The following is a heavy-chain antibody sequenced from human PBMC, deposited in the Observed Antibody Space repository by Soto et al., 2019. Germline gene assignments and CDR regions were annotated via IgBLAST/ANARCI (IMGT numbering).Heavy chain of an antibody. CDR1: GYTFTSYE. V-gene: IGHV1-8*01. J-gene: IGHJ4*02. CDR2: MNPNSGNT. D-gene: IGHD3-22*01. CDR3: ATGLYYYDSSGYYPSVY. Sequence: ASVKVSCKASGYTFTSYEINWVRQATGQGFEYLGWMNPNSGNTGYVKKFQGRVTMTRDTSMSTAYMELSSLRSEDTAVYYCATGLYYYDSSGYYPSVYWGQGTLVTVSS.